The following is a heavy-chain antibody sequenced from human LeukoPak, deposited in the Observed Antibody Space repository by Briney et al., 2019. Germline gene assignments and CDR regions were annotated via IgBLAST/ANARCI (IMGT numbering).Heavy chain of an antibody. D-gene: IGHD4-17*01. V-gene: IGHV3-23*01. CDR2: ISGSGGST. CDR1: GFTFSSYA. Sequence: GGSLRLSCAASGFTFSSYAMSWVRQAPGKGLEWISGISGSGGSTYYADSVKGRFTISRDNSKNTLYLQMNSLSAADTAVYYCAKDYGDLSRYLDLWGRGTLVTVSS. CDR3: AKDYGDLSRYLDL. J-gene: IGHJ2*01.